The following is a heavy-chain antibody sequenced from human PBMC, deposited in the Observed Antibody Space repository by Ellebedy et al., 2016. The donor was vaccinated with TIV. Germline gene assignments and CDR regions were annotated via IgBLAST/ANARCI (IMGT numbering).Heavy chain of an antibody. CDR2: ISGSGGST. V-gene: IGHV3-23*01. CDR1: GFTFSSYA. CDR3: ARGAKSVATKDVDTAMVRGGDY. J-gene: IGHJ4*02. Sequence: GESLKISXAASGFTFSSYAMSWVRQAPGKGLEWVSAISGSGGSTYYADSVKGRFTISRDNSKNSLYLQMNSLRAEDTAVYYCARGAKSVATKDVDTAMVRGGDYWGQGTLVTVSS. D-gene: IGHD5-18*01.